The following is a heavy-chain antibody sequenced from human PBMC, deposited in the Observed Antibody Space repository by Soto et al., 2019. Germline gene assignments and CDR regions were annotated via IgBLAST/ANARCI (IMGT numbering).Heavy chain of an antibody. CDR3: ARLRGTGTIYYYGMDV. Sequence: SETLSLTCTVSGGPLSSGAYYWSWIRQHPGKGLEWIGYIYYSGSTYYNPSLESRVTLSVDTSTKQFSLKVSSVTAADTAVYYCARLRGTGTIYYYGMDVWGQGTTVTVSS. D-gene: IGHD1-7*01. CDR1: GGPLSSGAYY. V-gene: IGHV4-31*03. CDR2: IYYSGST. J-gene: IGHJ6*02.